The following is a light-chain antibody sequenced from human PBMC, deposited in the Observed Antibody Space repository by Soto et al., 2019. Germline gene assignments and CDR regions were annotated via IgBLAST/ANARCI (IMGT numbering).Light chain of an antibody. Sequence: DVVMTQSPLSLPVTLGQPASISCRSTQGLVYGKGNTYLNWFHQRPGQSPRRLIYEVSNRDSGVPDRFSGSGSGTDFTLTISRVEAEDVGVYYCMQGTHWPWTFGQGTKVEIK. J-gene: IGKJ1*01. CDR1: QGLVYGKGNTY. CDR3: MQGTHWPWT. V-gene: IGKV2-30*01. CDR2: EVS.